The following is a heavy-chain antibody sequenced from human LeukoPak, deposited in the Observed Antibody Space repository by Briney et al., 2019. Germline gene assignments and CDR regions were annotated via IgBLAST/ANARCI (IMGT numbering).Heavy chain of an antibody. CDR1: GFTVSSNY. J-gene: IGHJ5*02. D-gene: IGHD6-19*01. CDR3: AGAQVPIAVADNWFDP. CDR2: IYSGGST. Sequence: GGSLRLSCAAPGFTVSSNYMSWVRQAPGKGLEWVSVIYSGGSTYYADSVKSRFTISRDNSKNTLYLQMNSLRAEDTAVYYCAGAQVPIAVADNWFDPWGQGTLVTVSS. V-gene: IGHV3-66*02.